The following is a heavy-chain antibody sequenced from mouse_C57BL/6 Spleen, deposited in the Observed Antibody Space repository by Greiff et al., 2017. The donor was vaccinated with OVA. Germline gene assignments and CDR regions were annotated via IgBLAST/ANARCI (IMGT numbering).Heavy chain of an antibody. J-gene: IGHJ4*01. V-gene: IGHV1-62-2*01. D-gene: IGHD3-3*01. CDR3: ARHEGEGSRDYAMDY. CDR1: GYTFTEYT. CDR2: FYPGSGSI. Sequence: QVQLKESGAELVKPGASVKLSCKASGYTFTEYTIHWVKQRSGQGLEWIGWFYPGSGSIKYNEKFKNKATLTADKSSSTVYMERSRLTSEDSAVYFCARHEGEGSRDYAMDYWGQGTSVTVSS.